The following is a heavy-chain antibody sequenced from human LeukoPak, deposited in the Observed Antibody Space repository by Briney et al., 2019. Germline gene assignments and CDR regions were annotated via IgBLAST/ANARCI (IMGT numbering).Heavy chain of an antibody. CDR1: GFTFSSYW. CDR2: IYTGGSTT. V-gene: IGHV3-74*01. D-gene: IGHD5-24*01. CDR3: SRDLRGRDDY. Sequence: PGGSLRLSCAASGFTFSSYWMHWVRQAPGKGLVWVSRIYTGGSTTDYADSVKGRFTISRDNAKNTLYLQMNSLRAEDTAVYYCSRDLRGRDDYWGQGILVIVSS. J-gene: IGHJ4*02.